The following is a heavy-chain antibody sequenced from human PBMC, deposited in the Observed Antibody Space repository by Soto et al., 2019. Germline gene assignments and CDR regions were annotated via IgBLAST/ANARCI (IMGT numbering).Heavy chain of an antibody. CDR1: GYTFTCYC. V-gene: IGHV1-18*04. D-gene: IGHD3-16*01. J-gene: IGHJ6*02. CDR3: ARYVDLTNSGMAV. CDR2: ISAYNGNT. Sequence: EVSVKVSSKASGYTFTCYCISWVRQAPGQGLEWMGWISAYNGNTNYAQKLQGRVTMTTDTSTSTAYMELRSLRSDDTAVYYCARYVDLTNSGMAVRGQGTTVTVSS.